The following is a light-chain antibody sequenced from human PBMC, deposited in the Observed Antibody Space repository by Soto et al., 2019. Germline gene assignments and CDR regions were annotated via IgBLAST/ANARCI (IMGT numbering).Light chain of an antibody. CDR3: QQYNSYWT. Sequence: DIQITQSPSSLSASVLERFTITCRASQSISSYLNWYQQKPGKAPKLLIYAASSLESGVPSRFGGSGSGTEFTLTVSSLQPDDFATYYCQQYNSYWTFGQGTKVDIK. J-gene: IGKJ1*01. CDR1: QSISSY. CDR2: AAS. V-gene: IGKV1-5*01.